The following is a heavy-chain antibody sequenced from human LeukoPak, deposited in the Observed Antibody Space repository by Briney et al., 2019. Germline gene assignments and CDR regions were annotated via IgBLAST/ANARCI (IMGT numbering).Heavy chain of an antibody. CDR3: ARDRSSGWYNAPRFDP. D-gene: IGHD6-19*01. J-gene: IGHJ5*02. Sequence: ASVKVSCKASGGTFSSYAISWVRQAPGQGLEWMGRIIPILGIANYAQKFQGRVTITADKSTSTAYMELSSLRSEDTAVYYCARDRSSGWYNAPRFDPWGQGTLVTVSS. CDR1: GGTFSSYA. CDR2: IIPILGIA. V-gene: IGHV1-69*04.